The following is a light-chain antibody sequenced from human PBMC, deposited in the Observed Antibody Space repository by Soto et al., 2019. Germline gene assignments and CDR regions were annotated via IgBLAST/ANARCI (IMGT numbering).Light chain of an antibody. CDR1: SSDVGGYNY. Sequence: QSALTQPASVSGSPGQSITISCTGTSSDVGGYNYVSWYQQHPGKAPKLMIYDISNRPSGISNRFSGSKSGNTASLTISGLQADDEADYYCSSYTRSSTRVFGTGTKLTVL. J-gene: IGLJ1*01. CDR2: DIS. CDR3: SSYTRSSTRV. V-gene: IGLV2-14*01.